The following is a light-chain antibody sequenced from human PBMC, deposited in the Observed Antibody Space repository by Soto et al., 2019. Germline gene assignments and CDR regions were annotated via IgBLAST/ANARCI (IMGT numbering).Light chain of an antibody. Sequence: QSALTQPPSVSGSPGQSVTISCTGTSSDVGAYNFVSWYQQYPGKAPKLIIFDVSARPSGVPDRFSGSKSGNTASLTISGLQADDEADYYCCSYAGTYSPVLGGGTTLTVL. J-gene: IGLJ2*01. CDR1: SSDVGAYNF. CDR3: CSYAGTYSPV. V-gene: IGLV2-11*01. CDR2: DVS.